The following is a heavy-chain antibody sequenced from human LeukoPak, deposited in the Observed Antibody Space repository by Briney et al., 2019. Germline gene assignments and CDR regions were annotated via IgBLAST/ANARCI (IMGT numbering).Heavy chain of an antibody. V-gene: IGHV4-61*01. D-gene: IGHD6-19*01. J-gene: IGHJ3*02. Sequence: PSETLSLTCTVSGGSVSSGSYYWSWIRQPPGQGLVWIGYIYYSGSTNYNPSLKSRVTISVDTSKNQFSLKLSSVTAADTAVYYCARGYGSGWYESYAFDIWGQGTMVTVSS. CDR1: GGSVSSGSYY. CDR2: IYYSGST. CDR3: ARGYGSGWYESYAFDI.